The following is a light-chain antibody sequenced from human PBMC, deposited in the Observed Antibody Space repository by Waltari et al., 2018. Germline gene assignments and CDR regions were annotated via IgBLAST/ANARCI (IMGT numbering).Light chain of an antibody. J-gene: IGLJ3*02. CDR2: VTSDGSN. CDR1: SGHSTNI. V-gene: IGLV4-69*01. Sequence: QLVLTQSPSASASLGASVKLTCTLSSGHSTNIIAWLHQQPETGPRYLMNVTSDGSNNKGVGLPDRFFGSSSGADRYLPISSLQSEDGADCYCQTGGHGTWVFGGGTRLPVL. CDR3: QTGGHGTWV.